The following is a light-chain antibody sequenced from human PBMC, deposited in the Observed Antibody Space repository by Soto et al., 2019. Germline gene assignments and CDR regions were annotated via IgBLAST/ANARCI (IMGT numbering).Light chain of an antibody. V-gene: IGKV1-13*02. J-gene: IGKJ2*01. CDR1: QDINNA. CDR2: GAF. CDR3: QQHMSYPRT. Sequence: AIQLTQSPSSLSASVGDRVTITRRASQDINNALAWYQRKPGKAPKVLIYGAFTLESGVPSRFSGSRSGTDFTLTISSLQPEDFASYYCQQHMSYPRTFGQGTNLEIK.